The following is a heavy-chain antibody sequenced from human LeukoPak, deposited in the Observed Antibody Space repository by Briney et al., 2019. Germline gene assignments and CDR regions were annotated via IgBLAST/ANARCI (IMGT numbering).Heavy chain of an antibody. CDR1: GGPISSSSYY. D-gene: IGHD3-3*01. CDR3: ARHHYDFWSGYPNWFDP. CDR2: IYYSGST. V-gene: IGHV4-39*01. Sequence: SETLTLTCTVSGGPISSSSYYWGWIRQPPGKGLEWIGSIYYSGSTYYNPSLKSRVTISVDTSKNQFSLKLSSVTAADTAVYYCARHHYDFWSGYPNWFDPWGQGTLVTVSS. J-gene: IGHJ5*02.